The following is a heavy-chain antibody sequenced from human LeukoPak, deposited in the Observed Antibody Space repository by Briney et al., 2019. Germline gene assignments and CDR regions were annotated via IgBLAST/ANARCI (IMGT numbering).Heavy chain of an antibody. CDR3: ARGRAPSYYYDSSGYYLEYFQH. D-gene: IGHD3-22*01. V-gene: IGHV3-64*01. CDR2: ISSNGGST. Sequence: GGSLRLSCAASGFTFSSYAMHWVRQAPGKGLEYVSAISSNGGSTYYANSVKGRFTISRDNSKNTLYLQMGSLRAEDMAVYYCARGRAPSYYYDSSGYYLEYFQHWGQGTLVTVSS. J-gene: IGHJ1*01. CDR1: GFTFSSYA.